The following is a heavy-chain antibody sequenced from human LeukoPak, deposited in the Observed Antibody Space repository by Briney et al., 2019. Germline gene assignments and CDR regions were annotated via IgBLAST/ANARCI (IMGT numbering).Heavy chain of an antibody. CDR2: IIPIFGTA. D-gene: IGHD6-19*01. CDR3: ARGGVTSGWHPNWFDP. V-gene: IGHV1-69*06. J-gene: IGHJ5*02. CDR1: GGTFSSHA. Sequence: SVKVSCKASGGTFSSHAISWVRQAPGQGLEWMGGIIPIFGTANYAQKFQGRVTITADKSTSTAYMELSSLRSEDTAVYYCARGGVTSGWHPNWFDPWGQGTLVTVSS.